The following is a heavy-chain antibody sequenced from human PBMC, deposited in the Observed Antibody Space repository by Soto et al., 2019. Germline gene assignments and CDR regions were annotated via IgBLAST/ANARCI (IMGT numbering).Heavy chain of an antibody. D-gene: IGHD3-9*01. Sequence: QVQLQESGPGLVRPSQTLSLTCTLSGDSISSDGYYWGWIRQRPGKGLRWIGDVYYSGTTSYYPSLRSRLTSSADTSENQFSLRLRSVTATDAAVYYCSRRHDILTGSDSFDVWCRGTLVTVSS. CDR3: SRRHDILTGSDSFDV. V-gene: IGHV4-31*03. CDR2: VYYSGTT. CDR1: GDSISSDGYY. J-gene: IGHJ3*01.